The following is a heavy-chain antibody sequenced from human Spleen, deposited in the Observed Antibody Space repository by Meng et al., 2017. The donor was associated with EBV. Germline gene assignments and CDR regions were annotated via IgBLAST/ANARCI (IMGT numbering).Heavy chain of an antibody. CDR1: RYTFITNG. D-gene: IGHD5-18*01. Sequence: QVHLVHSGSKVKKPGDSMKVACNTPRYTFITNGMSWGWQAHGQGLEWMGWISVYNGKTKYAQHPQDRVSMTTDTSTSTAYMELRSLRSDDTAVYYCASRSLDTAMDSWGQGTLVTVSS. CDR2: ISVYNGKT. CDR3: ASRSLDTAMDS. V-gene: IGHV1-18*01. J-gene: IGHJ4*02.